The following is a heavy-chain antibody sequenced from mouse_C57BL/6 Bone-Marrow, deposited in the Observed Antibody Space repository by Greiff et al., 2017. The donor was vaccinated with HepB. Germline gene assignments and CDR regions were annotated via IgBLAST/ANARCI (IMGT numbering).Heavy chain of an antibody. J-gene: IGHJ3*01. D-gene: IGHD1-1*01. CDR1: GFTFSSYA. V-gene: IGHV5-4*01. CDR2: ISDGGSYT. CDR3: ARPILRGFAY. Sequence: EVQLVESGGGLVKPGGSLKLSCAASGFTFSSYAMSWVRQTPEKRLEWVATISDGGSYTYYPDNVKGRFTISRDNAKNNLYLQMSHLKSEDTAMYYCARPILRGFAYWGQGTLVTVSA.